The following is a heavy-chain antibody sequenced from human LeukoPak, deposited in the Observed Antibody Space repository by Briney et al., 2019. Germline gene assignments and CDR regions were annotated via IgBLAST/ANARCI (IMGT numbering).Heavy chain of an antibody. CDR2: IYTSGST. J-gene: IGHJ6*03. V-gene: IGHV4-4*07. Sequence: SETLPLTCTVSGGSISSYYWSWIRQPAGKGLEWIGRIYTSGSTNYNPSLKSRVTMSVDTSKNQFSLKPSSVTAADTAVYYCARMTYLYSSSWYYYYYYMDVWGKGTTVTVSS. CDR3: ARMTYLYSSSWYYYYYYMDV. D-gene: IGHD6-13*01. CDR1: GGSISSYY.